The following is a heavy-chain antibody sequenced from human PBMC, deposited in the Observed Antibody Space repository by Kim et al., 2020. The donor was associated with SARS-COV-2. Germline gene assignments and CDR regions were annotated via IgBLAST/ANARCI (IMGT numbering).Heavy chain of an antibody. V-gene: IGHV3-48*03. Sequence: GGSLRLSCAASGFTFSSYEMNWVRQAPGKGLEWVSYISSSGSTIYYADSVKGRFTISRDNAKNSLYLQMNSLRAEDTAVYYCARTRDYSGYYSEFDYWGQGTLVTVSS. CDR3: ARTRDYSGYYSEFDY. D-gene: IGHD3-22*01. J-gene: IGHJ4*02. CDR1: GFTFSSYE. CDR2: ISSSGSTI.